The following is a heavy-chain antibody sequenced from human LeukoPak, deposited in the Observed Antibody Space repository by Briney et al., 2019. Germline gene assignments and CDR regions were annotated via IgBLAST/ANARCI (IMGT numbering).Heavy chain of an antibody. CDR1: GFTFSSYG. CDR3: AVEMATIGGFDY. CDR2: IWYDGSDK. V-gene: IGHV3-30*02. J-gene: IGHJ4*02. D-gene: IGHD5-24*01. Sequence: GGSLRLSCAASGFTFSSYGMHWVRQAPGKGLEWVAVIWYDGSDKYYADSVKGRFTISRNNSKNTLYLQMNSLRAEDTAVYYCAVEMATIGGFDYWGQGTLVTVSS.